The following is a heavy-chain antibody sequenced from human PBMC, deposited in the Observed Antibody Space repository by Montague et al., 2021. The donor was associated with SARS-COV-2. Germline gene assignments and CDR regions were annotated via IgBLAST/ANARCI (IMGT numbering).Heavy chain of an antibody. CDR1: GRSIKSSSYY. CDR3: VYGGDY. V-gene: IGHV4-39*07. Sequence: SETLSLTCTVSGRSIKSSSYYWGWIRQPPGKGLEWIGSIFYSGTTYFHPSLRSRVTISLDTSKNQFSLKLSSVTAADTAVYYCVYGGDYWGQGTLVTVSS. J-gene: IGHJ4*02. D-gene: IGHD4-23*01. CDR2: IFYSGTT.